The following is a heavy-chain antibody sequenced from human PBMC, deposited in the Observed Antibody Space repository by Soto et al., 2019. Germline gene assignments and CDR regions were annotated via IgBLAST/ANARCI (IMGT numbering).Heavy chain of an antibody. V-gene: IGHV1-46*01. D-gene: IGHD3-22*01. Sequence: ASVKVSCKASGYTFTSYYMHWVRQAPGQGLEWMGIINPSGGSTSYAQKFQGRVTMTRDTSTSTVYMELSSLRSEDTAVYYCARDQTSVTMIVVVMEGTAFDIWGQGTMVTVSS. CDR1: GYTFTSYY. CDR3: ARDQTSVTMIVVVMEGTAFDI. J-gene: IGHJ3*02. CDR2: INPSGGST.